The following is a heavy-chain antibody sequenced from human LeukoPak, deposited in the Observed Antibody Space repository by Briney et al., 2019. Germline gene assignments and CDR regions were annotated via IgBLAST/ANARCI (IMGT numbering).Heavy chain of an antibody. CDR1: GFTFNTYS. CDR2: ISYSGTSI. CDR3: STSANGVQLWRSLHY. V-gene: IGHV3-48*01. J-gene: IGHJ4*02. D-gene: IGHD1-1*01. Sequence: GGSLRLSCVASGFTFNTYSMNGVRQAPGKGLEWVSYISYSGTSIYYADSVKGRFTISRDSAKNSLHLQINSLRAEDTAVYYCSTSANGVQLWRSLHYWGQGTLVTVSS.